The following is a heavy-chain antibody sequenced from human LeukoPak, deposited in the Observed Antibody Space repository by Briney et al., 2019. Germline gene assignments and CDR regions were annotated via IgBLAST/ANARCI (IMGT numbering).Heavy chain of an antibody. CDR2: IISDGSST. CDR1: GFTFSGYW. CDR3: ARRAGDYSHPYDY. Sequence: GGSLRLSCAASGFTFSGYWMHWVRQAPGKGLVWVSRIISDGSSTSYADSVKGRFTISRDNAKNTLYLQMNSLRAEDTAVYYCARRAGDYSHPYDYWGQGTLVTVSS. J-gene: IGHJ4*02. D-gene: IGHD3-22*01. V-gene: IGHV3-74*01.